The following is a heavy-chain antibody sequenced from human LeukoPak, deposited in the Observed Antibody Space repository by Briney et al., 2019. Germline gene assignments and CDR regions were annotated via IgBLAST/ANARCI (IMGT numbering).Heavy chain of an antibody. V-gene: IGHV1-2*02. J-gene: IGHJ4*02. Sequence: GSVPVSRQASRYTFTRYFIHSVRHTPGKRREWMGWINSNSGERKYAQKFQGRVTLSRDTSISTAHMELSSLRSEDTAVYYCATAGTSFDSWGQGTLVTVSS. CDR2: INSNSGER. CDR1: RYTFTRYF. CDR3: ATAGTSFDS. D-gene: IGHD6-13*01.